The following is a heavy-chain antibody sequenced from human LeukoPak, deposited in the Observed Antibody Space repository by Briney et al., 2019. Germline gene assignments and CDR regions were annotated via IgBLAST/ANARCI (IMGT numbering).Heavy chain of an antibody. J-gene: IGHJ5*02. CDR1: GGSISSYY. D-gene: IGHD3-10*01. Sequence: PSETLSLTCTVSGGSISSYYWSWIRQPPGKGLEWIGEINHSGSTNYNPSLKSRVTISVDTSKNQFSLKLSSVTAADTAVYYCARAPQGRWFDPWGRGTLVTVSS. CDR2: INHSGST. CDR3: ARAPQGRWFDP. V-gene: IGHV4-34*01.